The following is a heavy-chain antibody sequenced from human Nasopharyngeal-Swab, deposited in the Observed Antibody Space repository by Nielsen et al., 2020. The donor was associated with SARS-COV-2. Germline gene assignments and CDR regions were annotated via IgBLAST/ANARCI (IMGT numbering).Heavy chain of an antibody. V-gene: IGHV1-18*01. D-gene: IGHD6-13*01. CDR2: ISAYNGNT. J-gene: IGHJ4*02. Sequence: ASVKVSCKASGYTFTSYGISWVRQAPGQGLEWMGWISAYNGNTNYAQKLQGRVTMTTDTSTSTAYMELRSLRSDDTAVYYCALAILSSSWYGAGDYWGQGTPVTVSS. CDR1: GYTFTSYG. CDR3: ALAILSSSWYGAGDY.